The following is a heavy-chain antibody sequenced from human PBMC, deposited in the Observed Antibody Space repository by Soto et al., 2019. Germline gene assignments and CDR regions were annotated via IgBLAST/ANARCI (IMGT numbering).Heavy chain of an antibody. Sequence: GGSLRLSCAASGFTFSSYAMHWVRQAPGKGLEWVAVISYDGSNKYYADSVKGRFTISRDNSKNTLYLQMNSLRAEDTAVYYCARSGLGWLQLIDYWGQGTLVTVSS. CDR2: ISYDGSNK. J-gene: IGHJ4*02. D-gene: IGHD5-12*01. CDR1: GFTFSSYA. V-gene: IGHV3-30-3*01. CDR3: ARSGLGWLQLIDY.